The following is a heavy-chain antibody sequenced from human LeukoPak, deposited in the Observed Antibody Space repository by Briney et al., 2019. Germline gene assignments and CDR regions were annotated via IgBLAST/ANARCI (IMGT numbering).Heavy chain of an antibody. V-gene: IGHV4-30-2*01. J-gene: IGHJ5*02. CDR3: ARELWFVNAPGSWLDP. CDR2: IFRTGNS. D-gene: IGHD2-21*01. CDR1: GDSISSSDYS. Sequence: SETLSLTCAVSGDSISSSDYSWSWIRQPSGKGLEWIGYIFRTGNSYYNPSPKSRVAISVDRSKNQFSLRLTSVTAADTAVYYCARELWFVNAPGSWLDPWGQGTLVTVSS.